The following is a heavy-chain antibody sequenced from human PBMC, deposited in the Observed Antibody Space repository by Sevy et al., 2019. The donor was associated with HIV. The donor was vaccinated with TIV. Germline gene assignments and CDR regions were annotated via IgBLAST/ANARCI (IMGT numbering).Heavy chain of an antibody. CDR3: AKVRGRVGGSFYYYYGMDV. D-gene: IGHD3-10*01. Sequence: GGSLRLSCAASGFTFSSHGMHWVRQAPGKGPEWVAIISHDGNNKYYAESVKGRFTISRDNSNNTLSLQMNSLRAEDTVLYYCAKVRGRVGGSFYYYYGMDVWGQGTTVTVSS. CDR1: GFTFSSHG. J-gene: IGHJ6*02. CDR2: ISHDGNNK. V-gene: IGHV3-30*18.